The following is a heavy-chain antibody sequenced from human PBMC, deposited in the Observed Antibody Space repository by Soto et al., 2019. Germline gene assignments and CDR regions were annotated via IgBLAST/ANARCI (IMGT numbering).Heavy chain of an antibody. CDR2: IIPIFGTA. V-gene: IGHV1-69*13. Sequence: SVKVSCKASGGTFSSYAISWVRQAPGQGLEWMGGIIPIFGTANYAQKFQGRVTITADESTSTAYMELSSLRSEDTAVYYCARGRGLIIVPAAIGPTGYYGMDVWGQGTTVTSP. D-gene: IGHD2-2*02. CDR1: GGTFSSYA. J-gene: IGHJ6*02. CDR3: ARGRGLIIVPAAIGPTGYYGMDV.